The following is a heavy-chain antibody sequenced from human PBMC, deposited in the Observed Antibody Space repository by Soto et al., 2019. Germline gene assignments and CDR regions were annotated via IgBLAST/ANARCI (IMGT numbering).Heavy chain of an antibody. D-gene: IGHD6-13*01. CDR3: AVEQQRGRSFQG. CDR1: GGSITSSSYY. J-gene: IGHJ1*01. V-gene: IGHV4-39*01. CDR2: VYYSGST. Sequence: QLQLQESGPGLVKPSETLSLTCTVSGGSITSSSYYWGWIRQPPGKGLEWVGSVYYSGSTYHNPSSRGRLTRSIDTSNNQFSLRMSAVPAADTAVYSCAVEQQRGRSFQGGGQGTWVTVSS.